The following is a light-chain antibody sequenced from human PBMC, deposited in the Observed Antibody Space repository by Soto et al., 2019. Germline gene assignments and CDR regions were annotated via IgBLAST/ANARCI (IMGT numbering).Light chain of an antibody. J-gene: IGLJ1*01. CDR2: EIT. Sequence: QSVLTQPASVSGSPGQSITISCTGTSSDVGAYNYVSWYQQDPGKAPKLMIYEITNRPSGVSNRFSGSKSGNTASLTISGLQAEDEGDYYCSSYTTNNLYIFGSGTKLTVL. V-gene: IGLV2-14*01. CDR3: SSYTTNNLYI. CDR1: SSDVGAYNY.